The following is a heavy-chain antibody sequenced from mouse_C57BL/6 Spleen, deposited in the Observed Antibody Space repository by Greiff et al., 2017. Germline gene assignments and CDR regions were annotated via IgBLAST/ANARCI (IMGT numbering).Heavy chain of an antibody. D-gene: IGHD1-1*01. CDR2: IDPETGGT. J-gene: IGHJ2*01. Sequence: QVQLQQSGAELVRPGASVTLSCKASGYTFTDYEMHWVKQTPVHGLEWIGAIDPETGGTAYNQKFKGKAILTADKSSSTAYMELRSLTSEDSAVYYCTRSLFITTVVAFDDWGQGTTLTVSS. V-gene: IGHV1-15*01. CDR1: GYTFTDYE. CDR3: TRSLFITTVVAFDD.